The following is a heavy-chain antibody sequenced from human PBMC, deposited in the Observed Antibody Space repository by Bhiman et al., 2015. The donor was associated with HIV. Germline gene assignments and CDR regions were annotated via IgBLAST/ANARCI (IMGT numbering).Heavy chain of an antibody. CDR3: ARGEDIAMVKGFDY. CDR2: ISYDGSNK. CDR1: GFTFSSYA. J-gene: IGHJ4*02. Sequence: VQLVESGGGLVKPGGSLRLSCAASGFTFSSYAMHWVRQAPGKGLEWVAVISYDGSNKYYADSVKGRFTISRDNSKNTVYLQMNSLRAEDTAVYYCARGEDIAMVKGFDYWGQGTLVTVSS. V-gene: IGHV3-30-3*01. D-gene: IGHD5-18*01.